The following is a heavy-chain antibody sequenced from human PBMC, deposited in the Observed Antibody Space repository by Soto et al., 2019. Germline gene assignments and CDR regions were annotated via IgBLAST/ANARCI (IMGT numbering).Heavy chain of an antibody. CDR1: GFTFSSHD. D-gene: IGHD6-13*01. V-gene: IGHV3-13*01. Sequence: GGSLRLSCAASGFTFSSHDMHWVRQATGKGLEWVSAIGTAGDTYYPGSVKGRFTISRENAKNSLYLQMNSLRAGDTAVYYCARGGNSSSRFDRYYYYGMDVWGQGTTVTVSS. CDR2: IGTAGDT. J-gene: IGHJ6*02. CDR3: ARGGNSSSRFDRYYYYGMDV.